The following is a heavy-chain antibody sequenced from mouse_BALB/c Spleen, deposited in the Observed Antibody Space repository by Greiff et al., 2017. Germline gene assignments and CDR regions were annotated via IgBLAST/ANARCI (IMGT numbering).Heavy chain of an antibody. CDR2: INPDSSTI. Sequence: EVQLVESGGGLVQAGGSLKLSCAASGFDFSRYWMSWVRQAPGKGLEWIGEINPDSSTINYTPSLKDKFIISRDNAKNTLYLQMSKVRSEDTALYYCASYRYDGYYFDYWGRGTTLTVSS. J-gene: IGHJ2*01. V-gene: IGHV4-1*02. CDR3: ASYRYDGYYFDY. CDR1: GFDFSRYW. D-gene: IGHD2-14*01.